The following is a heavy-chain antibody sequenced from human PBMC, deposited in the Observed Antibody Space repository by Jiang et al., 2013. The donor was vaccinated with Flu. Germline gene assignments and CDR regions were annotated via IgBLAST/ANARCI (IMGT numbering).Heavy chain of an antibody. D-gene: IGHD3-9*01. J-gene: IGHJ4*02. V-gene: IGHV4-34*01. CDR3: ARVRPYYDILTGFHSSFDY. Sequence: VYGGSFSGYYWSWIRQPPGKGLEWIGEINHSGSTNYNPSLKSRVTISVDTSKNQFSLKLSSVTAADTAVYYCARVRPYYDILTGFHSSFDYWGQGTLVTVSS. CDR2: INHSGST. CDR1: GGSFSGYY.